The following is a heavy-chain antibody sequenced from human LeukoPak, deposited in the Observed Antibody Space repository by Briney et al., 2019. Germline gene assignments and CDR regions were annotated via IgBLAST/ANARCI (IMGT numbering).Heavy chain of an antibody. Sequence: GGSLRLSCAASGFTFSSYSMNWVRQAPGKGLEWVSYISSSSSTIYYADSVKGRFTISRDNAKNSLYLQMNSVRSEDTALYYCAKPSGSGVDYWGQGTRVTVSS. V-gene: IGHV3-48*01. CDR3: AKPSGSGVDY. CDR1: GFTFSSYS. CDR2: ISSSSSTI. D-gene: IGHD1-26*01. J-gene: IGHJ4*01.